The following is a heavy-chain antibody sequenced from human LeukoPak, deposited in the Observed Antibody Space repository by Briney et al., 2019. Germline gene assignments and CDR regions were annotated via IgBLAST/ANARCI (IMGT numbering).Heavy chain of an antibody. V-gene: IGHV3-23*01. CDR3: AKDVSMVRGVIHGFDP. CDR1: GFTFSSYA. CDR2: ISGSGGST. D-gene: IGHD3-10*01. J-gene: IGHJ5*02. Sequence: GGSPRLSCAASGFTFSSYAMSWVRQAPGKGLEWVSAISGSGGSTYYADSVKGRFTISRDNSKNTLYLQMNSLRAEDTAVYYCAKDVSMVRGVIHGFDPWGQGTLVTVSS.